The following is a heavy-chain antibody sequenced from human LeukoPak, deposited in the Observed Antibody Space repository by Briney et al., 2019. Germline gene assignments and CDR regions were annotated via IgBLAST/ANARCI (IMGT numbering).Heavy chain of an antibody. J-gene: IGHJ4*02. CDR3: AKALEYYDILTGYYSSGYFDY. CDR1: GFTFSSYA. D-gene: IGHD3-9*01. CDR2: ISGSGGST. V-gene: IGHV3-23*01. Sequence: GGSLRLSCAASGFTFSSYAMSWVRQAPGKGLELVSAISGSGGSTYYADSVKGRFTISRDNSKNTLYLQMNSLRAEDTAVYYCAKALEYYDILTGYYSSGYFDYWGQGTLVTVSS.